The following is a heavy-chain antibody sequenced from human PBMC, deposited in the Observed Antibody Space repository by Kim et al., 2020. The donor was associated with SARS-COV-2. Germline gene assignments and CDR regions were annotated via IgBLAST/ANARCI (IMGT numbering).Heavy chain of an antibody. CDR1: GFTFSSYD. CDR2: IGTAGDT. D-gene: IGHD1-26*01. J-gene: IGHJ6*02. Sequence: GGSLRLSCAASGFTFSSYDMHWVRQATGKGLEWVSAIGTAGDTYYPGSVKGRFTISRENAKNSLYLQMNSLRAGDTAVYYCARGLVGASSGMDVWGQGTTVTVSS. CDR3: ARGLVGASSGMDV. V-gene: IGHV3-13*04.